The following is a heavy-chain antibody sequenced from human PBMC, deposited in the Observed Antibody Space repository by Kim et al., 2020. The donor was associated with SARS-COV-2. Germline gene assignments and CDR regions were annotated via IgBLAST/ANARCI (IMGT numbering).Heavy chain of an antibody. CDR3: ARDVWHGLDI. V-gene: IGHV1-18*01. D-gene: IGHD3-16*01. CDR1: GYTFTTHG. Sequence: ASVKVSCKASGYTFTTHGISWVRQAPGQGLEWMGWIAPYNGFTNYTQNFQGRVTMTTDTITTTAYLELRSLRSDDTAVYYCARDVWHGLDIWGQGTMVTVSS. J-gene: IGHJ3*02. CDR2: IAPYNGFT.